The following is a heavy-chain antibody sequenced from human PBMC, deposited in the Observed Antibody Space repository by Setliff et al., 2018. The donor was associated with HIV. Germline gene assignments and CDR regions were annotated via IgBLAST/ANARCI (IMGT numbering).Heavy chain of an antibody. D-gene: IGHD6-13*01. V-gene: IGHV1-18*01. J-gene: IGHJ5*02. CDR1: GYRFNTYG. Sequence: ASVKVSCKASGYRFNTYGISWVRQAPGQGLEWMGWISPYNGDTRFAQSLQGRVTLTTDTSTNTAYMEMRTLRSDDTAVYYCARGTRSSLNWFDPWGQGTLVTVSS. CDR2: ISPYNGDT. CDR3: ARGTRSSLNWFDP.